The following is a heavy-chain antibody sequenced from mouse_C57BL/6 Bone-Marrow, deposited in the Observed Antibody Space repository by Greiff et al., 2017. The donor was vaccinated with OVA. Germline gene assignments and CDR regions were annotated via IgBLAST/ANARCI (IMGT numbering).Heavy chain of an antibody. CDR1: GYTFTSYW. CDR3: ARPLHYYGSSYGAWFAY. Sequence: VQLQQPGAELVKPGASVKLSCKASGYTFTSYWMQWVKQRPGQGLEWIGEIDPSDSYTNYNQKFKGKATLTVDTSSSTAYMQLSSLTSEDSAVYYCARPLHYYGSSYGAWFAYWGQGTLVTVSA. J-gene: IGHJ3*01. D-gene: IGHD1-1*01. CDR2: IDPSDSYT. V-gene: IGHV1-50*01.